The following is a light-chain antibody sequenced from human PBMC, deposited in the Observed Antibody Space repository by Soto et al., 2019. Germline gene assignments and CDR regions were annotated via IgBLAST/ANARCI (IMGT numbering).Light chain of an antibody. CDR1: SXXXGSNY. CDR3: AAWDDSLSGFYV. CDR2: RNN. J-gene: IGLJ1*01. Sequence: QPVLTQPPSVSGXXXXRVXXXXXGXSXXXGSNYVYWYQQLPGTAPKLLMYRNNQRPSGVPDRFSGSRSGTSASLAISGLRSEDEADYYCAAWDDSLSGFYVFGTGTKVTVL. V-gene: IGLV1-47*01.